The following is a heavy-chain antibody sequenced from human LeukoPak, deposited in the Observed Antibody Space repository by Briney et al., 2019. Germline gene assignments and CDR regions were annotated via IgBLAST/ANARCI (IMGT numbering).Heavy chain of an antibody. CDR3: ARHENIVVVVAATGFDN. CDR1: GGSISSSSHF. D-gene: IGHD2-15*01. J-gene: IGHJ4*02. CDR2: IYYSGNT. Sequence: SETLSLTCTVSGGSISSSSHFWSWIRQPPGRGLEWIGSIYYSGNTYYNSSLKSRVTISVDTSKNQFSLKLSSVTAADTAVYYCARHENIVVVVAATGFDNWGQGTLVTVSS. V-gene: IGHV4-39*01.